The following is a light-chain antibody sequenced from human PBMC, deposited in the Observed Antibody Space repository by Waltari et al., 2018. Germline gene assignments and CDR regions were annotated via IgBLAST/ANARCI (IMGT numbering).Light chain of an antibody. CDR2: YDS. CDR3: LVWHSTTDHHGV. Sequence: SYVVTQSPSVSVAPGETARITCGGGNIGSKSVHWYQQRPGQAPVLVISYDSDRPSGIPERFSGSNSGNTATLTISWVEADDEADYYCLVWHSTTDHHGVFGGGTKLTVL. CDR1: NIGSKS. V-gene: IGLV3-21*04. J-gene: IGLJ2*01.